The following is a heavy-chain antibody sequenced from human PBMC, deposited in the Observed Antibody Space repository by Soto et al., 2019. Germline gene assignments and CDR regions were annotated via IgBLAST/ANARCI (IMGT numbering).Heavy chain of an antibody. Sequence: QVQLVQSGAEVKKPGSSVKVSCKASGGIFSTYAISWLRQAPGQGLEWMGGIIPIFGTPNDAQRFQGRVTITADESTSTDYMELSRLRSEDTAVYYCARDRDDYGSGNYYNRIDFWGQGTMFTVSS. CDR1: GGIFSTYA. CDR2: IIPIFGTP. D-gene: IGHD3-10*01. J-gene: IGHJ4*02. V-gene: IGHV1-69*01. CDR3: ARDRDDYGSGNYYNRIDF.